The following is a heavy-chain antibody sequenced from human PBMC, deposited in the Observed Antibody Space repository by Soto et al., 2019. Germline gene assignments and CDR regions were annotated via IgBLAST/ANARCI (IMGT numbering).Heavy chain of an antibody. CDR1: GYDFNSYD. V-gene: IGHV1-8*01. Sequence: GASVKVSCKASGYDFNSYDINWVRQATGEGLEWMGWMNPNSGYTGFAQKFQGRVTLTRDSSISTAYMELSRVRSDDTAVYYCAREIVGTTKGMDVWGQGTTVTVSS. D-gene: IGHD1-1*01. CDR3: AREIVGTTKGMDV. CDR2: MNPNSGYT. J-gene: IGHJ6*02.